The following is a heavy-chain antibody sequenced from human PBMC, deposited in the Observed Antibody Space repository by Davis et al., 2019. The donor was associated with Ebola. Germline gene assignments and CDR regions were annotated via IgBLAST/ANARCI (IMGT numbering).Heavy chain of an antibody. J-gene: IGHJ6*02. D-gene: IGHD6-19*01. V-gene: IGHV3-7*01. CDR1: GFTFSSYW. CDR3: ARQWPSYYYYGMDV. CDR2: IKQDGSEK. Sequence: GESLKISCAASGFTFSSYWMSWVRQAPGKGLEWVANIKQDGSEKYYVDSVKGRFTISRDNAKNSLYLQMNSLRAEDTAVYYCARQWPSYYYYGMDVWGQGTTVTVSS.